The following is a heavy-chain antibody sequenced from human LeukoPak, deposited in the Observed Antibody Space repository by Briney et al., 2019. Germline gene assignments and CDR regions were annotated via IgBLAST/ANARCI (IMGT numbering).Heavy chain of an antibody. CDR1: GFTFSSYS. CDR2: ISSSSSYI. D-gene: IGHD2-15*01. CDR3: ARGGGGGYYGMDV. J-gene: IGHJ6*02. V-gene: IGHV3-21*01. Sequence: GGSLRLSCAASGFTFSSYSMNWVRQAPGKGLEWVSSISSSSSYIYYADSAKGRFTISRDNAKNSLYLQMNSLRAEDTAVYYCARGGGGGYYGMDVWGQGTTVTVSS.